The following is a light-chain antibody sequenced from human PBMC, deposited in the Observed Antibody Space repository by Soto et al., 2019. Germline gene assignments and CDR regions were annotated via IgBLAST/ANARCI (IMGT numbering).Light chain of an antibody. CDR1: QGVHSN. CDR2: GAS. CDR3: QQYNNWPYT. Sequence: EIVMTQSPATLSVSPGERVILFCRASQGVHSNLAWYQQKPGQAPRHLIYGASTRATGISARFSGSGSGTECPHTISILRSEDFAVYYYQQYNNWPYTFGQGTKLEI. J-gene: IGKJ2*01. V-gene: IGKV3-15*01.